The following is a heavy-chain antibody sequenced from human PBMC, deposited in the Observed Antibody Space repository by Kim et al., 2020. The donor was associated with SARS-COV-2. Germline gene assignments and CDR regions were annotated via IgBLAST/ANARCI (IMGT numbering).Heavy chain of an antibody. D-gene: IGHD3-22*01. J-gene: IGHJ4*01. V-gene: IGHV4-34*01. CDR3: ARGYYYDSSGYRAFDY. Sequence: SETLSLTCAVYGGSFSGYYWSWIRQPPGKGLEWIGEINHSGSTNYNPSLKSRVTISVDTSKNQFSLKLSSVTAADTAVYYCARGYYYDSSGYRAFDYWG. CDR1: GGSFSGYY. CDR2: INHSGST.